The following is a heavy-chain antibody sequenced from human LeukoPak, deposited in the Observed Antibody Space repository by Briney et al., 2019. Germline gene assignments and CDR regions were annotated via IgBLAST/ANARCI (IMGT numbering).Heavy chain of an antibody. CDR3: ARTPNAYSSSWYYFDY. CDR1: GDSISSYY. Sequence: KPSETLSLTCTVSGDSISSYYWSWIRQPPGKGLEWIGYINYSGSTNYNPSLKSRVTISVDTSKNQFSLKLSSVTAADTAVYYCARTPNAYSSSWYYFDYWGQGTLVTVSS. J-gene: IGHJ4*02. CDR2: INYSGST. D-gene: IGHD6-13*01. V-gene: IGHV4-59*08.